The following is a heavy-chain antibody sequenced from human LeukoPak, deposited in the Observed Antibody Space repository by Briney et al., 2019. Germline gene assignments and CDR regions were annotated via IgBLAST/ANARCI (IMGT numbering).Heavy chain of an antibody. CDR1: GESLSKYY. J-gene: IGHJ4*02. D-gene: IGHD1-26*01. V-gene: IGHV4-34*01. CDR2: INHRGST. Sequence: PSETLPLTCAVYGESLSKYYWTWIRQSPGQGLEWIGEINHRGSTNLNPSLKSRVTLSVDTSKHQFSLKLTSVTAADAAVYYCASSVGSTDYWGQGTLVTVSS. CDR3: ASSVGSTDY.